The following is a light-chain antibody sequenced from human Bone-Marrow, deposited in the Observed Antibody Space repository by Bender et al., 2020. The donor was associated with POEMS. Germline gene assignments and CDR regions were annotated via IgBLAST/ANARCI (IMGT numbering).Light chain of an antibody. V-gene: IGLV2-8*01. CDR2: TNN. Sequence: QSALTQPPSASGSPGQSVAISCTGTSSDVGAYDYVSWYQQHPGTAPRLLIYTNNERPSGVPDRFSGSKSGNTASLTVSGLQAEDEAEYYCSSYAGSNNLVFGGGTKLTVL. CDR1: SSDVGAYDY. J-gene: IGLJ2*01. CDR3: SSYAGSNNLV.